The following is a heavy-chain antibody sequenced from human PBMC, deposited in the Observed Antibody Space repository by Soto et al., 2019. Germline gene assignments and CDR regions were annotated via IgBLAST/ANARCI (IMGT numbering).Heavy chain of an antibody. D-gene: IGHD5-18*01. CDR2: IYYSGST. V-gene: IGHV4-31*03. Sequence: PSETLSLTCTVSGGSIGSGGYYWSWIRQHPGKGLEWIGYIYYSGSTYYNPSLKSRVTISVDTSKNQFSLKLSSVTAADTAVYYCASDSYGSLGLDYWGQGTLVTVSS. CDR3: ASDSYGSLGLDY. CDR1: GGSIGSGGYY. J-gene: IGHJ4*02.